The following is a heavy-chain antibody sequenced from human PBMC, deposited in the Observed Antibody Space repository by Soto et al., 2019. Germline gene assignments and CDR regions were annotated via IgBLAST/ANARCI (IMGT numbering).Heavy chain of an antibody. CDR1: GFTFSSYG. CDR2: ISYDGSNK. D-gene: IGHD3-9*01. Sequence: GGSLRLSCAASGFTFSSYGMHWVRQAPGKGLEWVAVISYDGSNKYYADSVKGRFTISRDNSKNTLYLQMNSLRAEDTAVYYCAKDIFDSPLRGFDYWGQGTLVTVSS. V-gene: IGHV3-30*18. J-gene: IGHJ4*02. CDR3: AKDIFDSPLRGFDY.